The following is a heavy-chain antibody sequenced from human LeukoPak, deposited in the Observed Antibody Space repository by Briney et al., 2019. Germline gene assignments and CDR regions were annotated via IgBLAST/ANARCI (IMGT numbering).Heavy chain of an antibody. CDR3: ATTRSLSPNYYDSSGYYLV. Sequence: GRSLRLSCAASGFTFSSYAMHWVRQAPGKGLEWVAVISYDGSNKYYADSVKGRFTISRDNSKNTLYLQMNSLRAEDTAVYYCATTRSLSPNYYDSSGYYLVWGQGTLVTVSS. CDR1: GFTFSSYA. D-gene: IGHD3-22*01. CDR2: ISYDGSNK. V-gene: IGHV3-30-3*01. J-gene: IGHJ4*02.